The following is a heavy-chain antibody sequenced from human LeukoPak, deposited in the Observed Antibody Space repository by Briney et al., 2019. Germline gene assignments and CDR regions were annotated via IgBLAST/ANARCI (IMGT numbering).Heavy chain of an antibody. D-gene: IGHD6-19*01. Sequence: GGSLRLSCAASGFTFSSYAMSWVRQAPGKGLEWVANIKQDGSEKYHVDSVKGRFTISRDNAENSLYLQMNSLRAEDTAMYYCARGSYSSAWYFDFWGQGTLVTVSS. CDR2: IKQDGSEK. V-gene: IGHV3-7*01. CDR3: ARGSYSSAWYFDF. CDR1: GFTFSSYA. J-gene: IGHJ4*02.